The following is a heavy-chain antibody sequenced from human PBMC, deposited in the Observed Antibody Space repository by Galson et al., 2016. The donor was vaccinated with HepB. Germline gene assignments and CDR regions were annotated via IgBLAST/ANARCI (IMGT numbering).Heavy chain of an antibody. V-gene: IGHV3-66*01. D-gene: IGHD2-2*01. Sequence: SLRLSCAASGFTVSNNYMSWVRQAPGKGLEWVSVIYSGGNTFYADSVKGRFTISRDTSKNTLYLQMNSLRAEDTAVYYCATSPSRGDWGQGTLVTVSS. CDR3: ATSPSRGD. J-gene: IGHJ4*02. CDR1: GFTVSNNY. CDR2: IYSGGNT.